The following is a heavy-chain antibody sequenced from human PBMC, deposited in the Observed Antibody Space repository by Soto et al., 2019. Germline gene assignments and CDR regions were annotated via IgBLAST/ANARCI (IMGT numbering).Heavy chain of an antibody. V-gene: IGHV4-59*08. J-gene: IGHJ4*02. D-gene: IGHD5-12*01. CDR2: IYYSGST. CDR3: ARYSGCEPYYFDY. Sequence: QVQLQESGPGLVKPSETLSLTCTVSGGSISSYYWSWIRQPPGKGLEWIGYIYYSGSTNYNPSLTGRVTISVDTSKNQFSLKLSSVTAADTAVYYCARYSGCEPYYFDYWGQGTLVTVSS. CDR1: GGSISSYY.